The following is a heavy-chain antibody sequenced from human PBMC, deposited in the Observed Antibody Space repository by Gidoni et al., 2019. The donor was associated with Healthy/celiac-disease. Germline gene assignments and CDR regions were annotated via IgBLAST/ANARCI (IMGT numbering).Heavy chain of an antibody. CDR3: ARARIAVAGTHLGY. V-gene: IGHV3-48*04. J-gene: IGHJ4*02. CDR1: GFTFSSYS. Sequence: EVQLVESGGGLVQPGGSLRLSCAASGFTFSSYSMNWVRQAPGKGLEWVSYISSSSSTIYYADSVKGRFTISRDNAKNSLYLQMNSLRAEDTAVYYCARARIAVAGTHLGYWGQGTLVTVSS. CDR2: ISSSSSTI. D-gene: IGHD6-19*01.